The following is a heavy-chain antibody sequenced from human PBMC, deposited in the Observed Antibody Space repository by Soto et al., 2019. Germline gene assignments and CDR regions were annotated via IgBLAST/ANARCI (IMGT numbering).Heavy chain of an antibody. CDR2: ISGSGGST. CDR1: GFTFSSYA. Sequence: EVQLLESGGGLVQPGGSLRLSCAASGFTFSSYAMSWVRQAPGKGLEWVSAISGSGGSTYYADSVKGRFTISRDNSKNTLYLQMNGLRAEDTAVYYCAKDVVSRIAGPNWFDPWGQGTLVTVSS. J-gene: IGHJ5*02. CDR3: AKDVVSRIAGPNWFDP. D-gene: IGHD6-6*01. V-gene: IGHV3-23*01.